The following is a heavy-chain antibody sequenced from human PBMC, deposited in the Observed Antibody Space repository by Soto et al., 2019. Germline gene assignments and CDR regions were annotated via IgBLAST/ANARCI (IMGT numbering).Heavy chain of an antibody. CDR2: IYPYDSET. CDR3: ERTERWGNGMEV. V-gene: IGHV5-51*01. CDR1: GDCFNNFF. J-gene: IGHJ6*01. Sequence: VDSLKISFKLSGDCFNNFFISSVLQMPGKGLEWMWIIYPYDSETRYSPSFQGHITFSVEKSTDTAYLKWRSLRASDTAIFYCERTERWGNGMEVRGPGTTV. D-gene: IGHD7-27*01.